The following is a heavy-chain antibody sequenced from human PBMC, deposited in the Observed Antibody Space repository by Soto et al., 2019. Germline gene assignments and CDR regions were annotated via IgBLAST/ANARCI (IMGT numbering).Heavy chain of an antibody. CDR2: IYYSGST. V-gene: IGHV4-59*01. CDR3: ARDRWAATPTNYYYYGMDV. D-gene: IGHD1-26*01. Sequence: SETLSLTCTVSGGSISSYYWSWIRQPPGKGLEWIGYIYYSGSTNYNPSLKSRVTISVDTSKNQFSLKLSSVTAADTAVYYCARDRWAATPTNYYYYGMDVWGQRTTVTVSS. CDR1: GGSISSYY. J-gene: IGHJ6*02.